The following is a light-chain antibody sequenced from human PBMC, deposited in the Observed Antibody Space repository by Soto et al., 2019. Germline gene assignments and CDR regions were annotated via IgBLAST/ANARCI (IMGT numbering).Light chain of an antibody. CDR1: SXXXXXXXX. CDR3: QSYDSSLTNAV. J-gene: IGLJ2*01. V-gene: IGLV1-40*01. CDR2: GNN. Sequence: QSVLTQXXXVXGAPGQTXXXXXTGSSXXXXXXXXVHWYQXLXGRAPXLLIYGNNNRPSGVPDRFSGSKSGTSXSLAITGLRGEDEADYHCQSYDSSLTNAVFGGGTKVTVL.